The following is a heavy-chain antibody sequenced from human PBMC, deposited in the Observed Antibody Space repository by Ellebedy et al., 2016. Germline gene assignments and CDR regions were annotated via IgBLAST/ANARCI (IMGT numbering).Heavy chain of an antibody. CDR3: ARGINPLDY. CDR2: ISANGNKR. Sequence: GGSLRLSXAVSGLPFSTFFMSWVRQAPGKGLEWVATISANGNKRDLADSVQGRFTISRDNSKNTLFLQMNYLRAEDTAVYFCARGINPLDYWGQGTQVTVYS. J-gene: IGHJ4*02. CDR1: GLPFSTFF. V-gene: IGHV3-23*01.